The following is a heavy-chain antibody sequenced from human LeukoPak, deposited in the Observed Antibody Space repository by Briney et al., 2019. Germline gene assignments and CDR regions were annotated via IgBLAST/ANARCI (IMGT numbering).Heavy chain of an antibody. CDR3: ARGNYDFWSGYYPPNWFDP. J-gene: IGHJ5*02. V-gene: IGHV4-34*01. CDR1: GGSFSGYY. CDR2: INHSGST. Sequence: PSETLSLTCAVSGGSFSGYYWSWIRQPPGKGLEWIGEINHSGSTNYNPSLKSRVTISVDTSKNQFSLKLSSVTAADTAVYYCARGNYDFWSGYYPPNWFDPWGQGTLVTVSS. D-gene: IGHD3-3*01.